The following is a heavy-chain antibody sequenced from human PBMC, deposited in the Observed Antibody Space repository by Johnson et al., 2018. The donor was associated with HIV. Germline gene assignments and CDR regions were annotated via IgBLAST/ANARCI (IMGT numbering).Heavy chain of an antibody. CDR3: ARESRAGLELRGHAFDI. D-gene: IGHD1-7*01. J-gene: IGHJ3*02. CDR2: ISYDGSNK. CDR1: GFTFSSYA. V-gene: IGHV3-30-3*01. Sequence: QVQLVESGGGLVQPGGSLRLSCAASGFTFSSYAMHWVRQAPGKGLEWVAVISYDGSNKYYADSVKGRFTISRENSKNTLSLQMNSLRAEDTAVYYCARESRAGLELRGHAFDIWGQGTMVTVSS.